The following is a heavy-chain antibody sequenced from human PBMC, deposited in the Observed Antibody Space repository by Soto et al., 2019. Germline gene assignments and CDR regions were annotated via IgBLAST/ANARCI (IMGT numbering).Heavy chain of an antibody. CDR1: GGSISSYY. CDR3: ARHRGYCSSTSCYSPPAFDY. Sequence: SETLSLTCTVSGGSISSYYWSWIRQPPGKGLEWIGYIYYSGSTNYNPSLKSRVTISVDTSKNQFSLKLSSVTAADTAVYYCARHRGYCSSTSCYSPPAFDYWGQGTLVTSPQ. V-gene: IGHV4-59*08. D-gene: IGHD2-2*01. J-gene: IGHJ4*02. CDR2: IYYSGST.